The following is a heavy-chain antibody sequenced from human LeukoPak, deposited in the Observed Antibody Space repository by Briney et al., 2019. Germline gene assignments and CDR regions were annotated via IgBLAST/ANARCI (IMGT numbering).Heavy chain of an antibody. D-gene: IGHD5-18*01. CDR1: GYTFTSYG. J-gene: IGHJ4*02. Sequence: ASVKVSCKASGYTFTSYGISWVRQAPGQGLEWMGWINPNSGGTNYAQKFQGRVTMTRDTSISTAYMELSRLRSDDTAVYYCARGIRGYSYGSTVFDYWGQGTLVTVSS. V-gene: IGHV1-2*02. CDR2: INPNSGGT. CDR3: ARGIRGYSYGSTVFDY.